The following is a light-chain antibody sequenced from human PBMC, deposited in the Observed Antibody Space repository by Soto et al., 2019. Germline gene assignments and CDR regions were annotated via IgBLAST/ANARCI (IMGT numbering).Light chain of an antibody. CDR2: AAS. CDR3: QQSYSTLIT. Sequence: DIQMTQSPSSVSASVGDRVTITCRASQSISSYLNWYQQKPGKAPKLLIYAASSLQSGVPSRFSGSGSGTDFTLTISSLQPEDFATYYCQQSYSTLITFGQGTRLETK. V-gene: IGKV1-39*01. CDR1: QSISSY. J-gene: IGKJ5*01.